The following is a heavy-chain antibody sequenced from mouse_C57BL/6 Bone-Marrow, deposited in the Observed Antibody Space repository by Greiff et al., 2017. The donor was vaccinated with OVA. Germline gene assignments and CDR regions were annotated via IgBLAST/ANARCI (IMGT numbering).Heavy chain of an antibody. CDR3: TGLYGCYAMDY. J-gene: IGHJ4*01. Sequence: EVKVVESGGGLVQPGGSMKLSCVASGFTFSNYWMNWVRQSPEKGLEWVAQIRLKSDNYATHYAESVKGRFTISRDDSKSSVYLQMNNLRAEDTGIYYCTGLYGCYAMDYWGQGTSVTVSS. CDR2: IRLKSDNYAT. CDR1: GFTFSNYW. D-gene: IGHD2-2*01. V-gene: IGHV6-3*01.